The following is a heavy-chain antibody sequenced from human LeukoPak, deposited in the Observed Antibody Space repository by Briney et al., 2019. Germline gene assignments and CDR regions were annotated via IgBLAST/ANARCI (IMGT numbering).Heavy chain of an antibody. CDR2: IKQDGGEK. Sequence: GGSLRLSCAASGFNFSSYWMNWVRQAPGKGLEWVANIKQDGGEKYYVDSVKDRFTISRDNAKNSLILQMNSLRAEDTAVYYCAKDGGVVVAATLNWFDPWGQGTLVTVSS. CDR1: GFNFSSYW. V-gene: IGHV3-7*03. D-gene: IGHD2-15*01. CDR3: AKDGGVVVAATLNWFDP. J-gene: IGHJ5*02.